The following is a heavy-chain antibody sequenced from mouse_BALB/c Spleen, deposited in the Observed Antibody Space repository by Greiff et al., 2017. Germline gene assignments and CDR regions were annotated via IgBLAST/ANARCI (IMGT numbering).Heavy chain of an antibody. D-gene: IGHD2-2*01. CDR3: TREGYGYDVYAMDY. J-gene: IGHJ4*01. V-gene: IGHV1-5*01. CDR1: GYSFTSYW. Sequence: EVQLVESGTVLARPGASVKMSCKASGYSFTSYWMHWVKQRPGQGLEWIGAIYPGNSDTSYNQKFKGKAKLTAVTSASTAYMELSSLTNEDSAVYYCTREGYGYDVYAMDYWGQGTSVTVSS. CDR2: IYPGNSDT.